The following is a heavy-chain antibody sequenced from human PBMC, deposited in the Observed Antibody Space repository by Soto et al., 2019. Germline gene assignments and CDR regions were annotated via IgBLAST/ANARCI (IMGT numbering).Heavy chain of an antibody. Sequence: QITLKESGPTLVKPTQTLTLTCTFSGFSLSTSGVGVGWIRQPPGKALEWLAFVYWDDDKRYSPSLKSRLTRTKDTSKNHVVLTMTTMDPVDTATYYCAHSSAMIGMETFDIWGQGTMVTVSS. J-gene: IGHJ3*02. D-gene: IGHD3-22*01. CDR2: VYWDDDK. CDR3: AHSSAMIGMETFDI. V-gene: IGHV2-5*02. CDR1: GFSLSTSGVG.